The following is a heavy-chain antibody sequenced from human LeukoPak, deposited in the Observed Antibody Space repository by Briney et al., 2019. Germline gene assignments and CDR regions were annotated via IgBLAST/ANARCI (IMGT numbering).Heavy chain of an antibody. Sequence: GGSLRLSYAASGFTFSSYAMSWVRQAPGKGLEWVSAISGSGGSTYYADSVKGRFTISRDNSKNTLYLQMNSLRAEDTAVYYCAKKSYYDILTGYAHFDYWGQGTLVTVSS. CDR2: ISGSGGST. CDR3: AKKSYYDILTGYAHFDY. CDR1: GFTFSSYA. V-gene: IGHV3-23*01. J-gene: IGHJ4*02. D-gene: IGHD3-9*01.